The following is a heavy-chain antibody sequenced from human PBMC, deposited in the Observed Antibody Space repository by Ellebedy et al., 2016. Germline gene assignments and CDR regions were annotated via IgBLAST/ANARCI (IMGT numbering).Heavy chain of an antibody. CDR3: ARADYDFWSGYFSGPQNFDY. V-gene: IGHV1-46*01. CDR1: GYTFTSYY. CDR2: INPSGGST. J-gene: IGHJ4*02. Sequence: ALVKVSCXASGYTFTSYYMHWVRQAPGQGLEWMGIINPSGGSTSYAQKFQGRVTMTRDTSTSTVYMELSSLRSEDTAVYYCARADYDFWSGYFSGPQNFDYWGQGTLVTVSS. D-gene: IGHD3-3*01.